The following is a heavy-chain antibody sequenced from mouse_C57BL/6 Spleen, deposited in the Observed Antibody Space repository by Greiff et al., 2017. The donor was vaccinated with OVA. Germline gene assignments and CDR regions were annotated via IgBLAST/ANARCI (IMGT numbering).Heavy chain of an antibody. CDR2: INPSSGYT. D-gene: IGHD1-1*01. CDR3: AREGITTVVGY. CDR1: GYTFTSYT. J-gene: IGHJ2*01. V-gene: IGHV1-4*01. Sequence: QVQLQQSGAELARPGASVKMSCKASGYTFTSYTMHWVNQRPGQGLEWIGYINPSSGYTKYNQKFKDKATLTADKSSSTAYMQLSSLTSEDAAVYYCAREGITTVVGYWGQGTTLTVSS.